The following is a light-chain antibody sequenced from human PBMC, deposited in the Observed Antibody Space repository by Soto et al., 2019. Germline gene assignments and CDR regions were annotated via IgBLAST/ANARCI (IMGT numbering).Light chain of an antibody. CDR3: QQYNSYSRT. J-gene: IGKJ1*01. CDR1: QSIRSW. Sequence: DLQMTQSPSTLSASVGDRVTITCRASQSIRSWLAWYQQKPGKAPKVLISDASRLESGVPSRFSGSGSGTEFTLTISSLQPDDFATDYCQQYNSYSRTFGQGTKVDIK. V-gene: IGKV1-5*01. CDR2: DAS.